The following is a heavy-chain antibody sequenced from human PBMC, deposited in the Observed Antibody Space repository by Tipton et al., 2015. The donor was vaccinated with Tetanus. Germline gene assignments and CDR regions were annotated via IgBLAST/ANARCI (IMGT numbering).Heavy chain of an antibody. V-gene: IGHV1-2*02. Sequence: QSGPEVKKPGASVTVSCEASGYTFTDFWIQWVRQAPGQGLEWMGWINIRRGVTQYAQKFQGRATLTRDTSLSTAYMELSGLRSDDTAVYYCARDLSTTAQWEFDFWGQGTLVTVSS. CDR2: INIRRGVT. D-gene: IGHD1-26*01. J-gene: IGHJ4*01. CDR1: GYTFTDFW. CDR3: ARDLSTTAQWEFDF.